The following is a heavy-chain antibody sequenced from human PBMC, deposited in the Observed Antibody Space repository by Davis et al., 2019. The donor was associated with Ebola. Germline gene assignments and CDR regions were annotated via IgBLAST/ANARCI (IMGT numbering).Heavy chain of an antibody. CDR3: ARFLTQTRLQLGPDY. J-gene: IGHJ4*02. CDR2: IIPIFGTA. Sequence: SVKVSCKASGGTFSSYAISWVRQAPGQGLEWMGGIIPIFGTANYAQKFQGRVTITADESTSTAYMELSSLRSEDTAVYYCARFLTQTRLQLGPDYWGQGTLVTVSS. D-gene: IGHD6-6*01. CDR1: GGTFSSYA. V-gene: IGHV1-69*13.